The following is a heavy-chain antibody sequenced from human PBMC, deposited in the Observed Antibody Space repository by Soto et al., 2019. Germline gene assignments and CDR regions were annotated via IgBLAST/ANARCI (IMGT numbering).Heavy chain of an antibody. CDR3: ARGRYGDY. Sequence: QVHLVQSGAEVKKPGASVKVSCKGSGYAFTTYGITWVRQAPGQGLEWMGWISAHSGNTNYAQKPQGRVTVTRDTSTSTAYMGLRSLRSDDTAVYYCARGRYGDYWGQGALVTVSS. CDR2: ISAHSGNT. J-gene: IGHJ4*02. D-gene: IGHD1-1*01. V-gene: IGHV1-18*01. CDR1: GYAFTTYG.